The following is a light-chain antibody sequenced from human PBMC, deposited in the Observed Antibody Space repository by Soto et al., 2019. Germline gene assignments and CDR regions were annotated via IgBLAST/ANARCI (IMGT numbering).Light chain of an antibody. J-gene: IGKJ4*01. V-gene: IGKV3-15*01. CDR1: QSVNSN. CDR3: QQYNAWPLS. Sequence: EIVWTQSPATLSLSPGERATLSCRASQSVNSNLAWYQQKLGQAPRLLIYGASSRATGLPARFSGSGSGTEFTLTISSLQSEDFAVYYCQQYNAWPLSFGGGTKVDIK. CDR2: GAS.